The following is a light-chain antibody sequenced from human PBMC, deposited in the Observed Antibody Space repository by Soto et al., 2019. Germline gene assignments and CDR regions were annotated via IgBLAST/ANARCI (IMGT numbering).Light chain of an antibody. CDR2: AES. Sequence: DIQLTQSPSFLSASVGDRVTITCRASQGIAGSVAWYQQKPGKPPKLLIYAESTLQSGVPSRFSGSGSGTRGTLTISSLQPEDFATYYCQQVKSYPRTFGGGTKVDI. J-gene: IGKJ4*01. CDR1: QGIAGS. V-gene: IGKV1-9*01. CDR3: QQVKSYPRT.